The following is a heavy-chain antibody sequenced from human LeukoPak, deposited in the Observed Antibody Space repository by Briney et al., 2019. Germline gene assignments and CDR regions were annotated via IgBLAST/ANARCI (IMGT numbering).Heavy chain of an antibody. CDR2: ISSSYAI. CDR3: ARDRHFVAFDI. CDR1: GFTFTAFT. J-gene: IGHJ3*02. Sequence: GGSLRLSCAASGFTFTAFTINWVGQAPGKGLEWVSSISSSYAIYFSDSVKGRFTISRDNAKNSVYLHMNSLRAEDTAVYYCARDRHFVAFDIWGQGTMVTVSS. V-gene: IGHV3-69-1*01.